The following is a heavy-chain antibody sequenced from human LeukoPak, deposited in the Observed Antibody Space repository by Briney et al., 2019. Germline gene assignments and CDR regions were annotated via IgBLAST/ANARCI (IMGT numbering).Heavy chain of an antibody. Sequence: SVKVSCKASGFTFTSSAVQWVRQARGQRLEWIGWIVVGSGNTNYAQKFQERVTITRDMSTGAAYMELSSLRSEDTAVYYCAADGQWELLRWSDYYYGMDVWGQGTTVTVSS. D-gene: IGHD1-26*01. CDR1: GFTFTSSA. V-gene: IGHV1-58*01. CDR2: IVVGSGNT. CDR3: AADGQWELLRWSDYYYGMDV. J-gene: IGHJ6*02.